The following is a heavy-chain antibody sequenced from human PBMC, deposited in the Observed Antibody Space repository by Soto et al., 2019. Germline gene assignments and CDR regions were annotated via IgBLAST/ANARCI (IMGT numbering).Heavy chain of an antibody. CDR2: IHVSGST. V-gene: IGHV4-61*01. CDR1: GGSVSSGSYQ. J-gene: IGHJ6*02. Sequence: SETLSLTCTVSGGSVSSGSYQWTWIRQPPGKGLEWIGYIHVSGSTNDNPSLEGRVTMSIDTSKNQFSLKLSSVTAADTAVYYCARDGHGMDVWGQGTKVTV. CDR3: ARDGHGMDV.